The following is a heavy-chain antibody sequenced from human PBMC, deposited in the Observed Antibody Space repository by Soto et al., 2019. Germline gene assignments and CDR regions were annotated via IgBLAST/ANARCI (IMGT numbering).Heavy chain of an antibody. Sequence: QLLQSGGDLVQPGGSLRLSCAVSGLTFPSHAMTWARQAPGKGLEWVSTISESGDRTFYADSVKGRFTISSDNSKYSLFLHLSSLRVEDTAVYYCVPGTSGGGGEDYWGQGSLVTVSS. CDR2: ISESGDRT. CDR1: GLTFPSHA. V-gene: IGHV3-23*01. D-gene: IGHD3-16*01. CDR3: VPGTSGGGGEDY. J-gene: IGHJ4*02.